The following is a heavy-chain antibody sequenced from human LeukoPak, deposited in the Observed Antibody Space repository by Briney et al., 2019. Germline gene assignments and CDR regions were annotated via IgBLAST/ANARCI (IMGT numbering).Heavy chain of an antibody. CDR1: GGSFSGYY. CDR3: ARGALITVFGVVIMGAQGPYFDY. J-gene: IGHJ4*02. D-gene: IGHD3-3*01. CDR2: INHSGST. Sequence: PSETLSLTCAVSGGSFSGYYWSWIRQPPGKGLEWVGEINHSGSTNYNPSLKSRVTISVDTSKNQFSLKLSSVTAADTAVYYCARGALITVFGVVIMGAQGPYFDYWGQGTLVTVSS. V-gene: IGHV4-34*01.